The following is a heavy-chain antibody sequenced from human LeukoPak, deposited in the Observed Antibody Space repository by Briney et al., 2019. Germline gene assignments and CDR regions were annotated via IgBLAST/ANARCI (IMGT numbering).Heavy chain of an antibody. D-gene: IGHD6-25*01. Sequence: GGPLRLSCVASGFTFSNYNMNWVRQAPGKGLEWVSFISSSSSYIYYADSVKGRFTISRDNAKKSLYLQMNNLRVEDTAVYYCARDAGWRLLDYWGRGTQVTVSS. V-gene: IGHV3-21*01. CDR2: ISSSSSYI. CDR3: ARDAGWRLLDY. J-gene: IGHJ4*02. CDR1: GFTFSNYN.